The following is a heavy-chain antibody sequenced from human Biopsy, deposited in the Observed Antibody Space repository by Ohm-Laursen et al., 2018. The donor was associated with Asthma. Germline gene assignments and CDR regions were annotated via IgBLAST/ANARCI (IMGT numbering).Heavy chain of an antibody. J-gene: IGHJ5*02. D-gene: IGHD4-17*01. CDR2: IYYSGST. CDR3: ARTTYGDDGFDP. Sequence: SQTLSLTCGVSGGSINIGDYYWSWIRQHPVTGLEWIGYIYYSGSTYYNPSLKSRVSISLDTSKNQFSLSLTSVTAADTAVYYCARTTYGDDGFDPWGQGTLVTVSS. V-gene: IGHV4-31*11. CDR1: GGSINIGDYY.